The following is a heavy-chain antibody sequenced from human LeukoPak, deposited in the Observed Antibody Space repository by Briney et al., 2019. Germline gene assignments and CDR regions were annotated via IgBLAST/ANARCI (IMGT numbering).Heavy chain of an antibody. J-gene: IGHJ4*02. V-gene: IGHV3-23*01. Sequence: PGGSLRLSCAASGFTFSNYALSWVRQAPGKGLEWVSDISGSGGSTYYADSVKGRFTISRDNAKNSLYLQMNSLRAEDTAVYYCASPYSSRWYELCYWGQGTLVTVSS. CDR3: ASPYSSRWYELCY. D-gene: IGHD6-13*01. CDR1: GFTFSNYA. CDR2: ISGSGGST.